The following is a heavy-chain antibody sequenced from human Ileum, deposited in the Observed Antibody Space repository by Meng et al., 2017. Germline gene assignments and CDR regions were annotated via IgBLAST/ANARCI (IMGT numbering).Heavy chain of an antibody. D-gene: IGHD1-1*01. Sequence: QGQLQQWGPGVVKPSGTLSLTCAVSGDSITNTNWWNWVRQPPGKGLEWIGEVYHSGSTNYNPSLQSRVTISIDKSKNQFSLNLTSVTVADTAVYYCARGGLTLERRPLDYWGQGTLVTVSS. CDR3: ARGGLTLERRPLDY. J-gene: IGHJ4*02. CDR1: GDSITNTNW. V-gene: IGHV4-4*02. CDR2: VYHSGST.